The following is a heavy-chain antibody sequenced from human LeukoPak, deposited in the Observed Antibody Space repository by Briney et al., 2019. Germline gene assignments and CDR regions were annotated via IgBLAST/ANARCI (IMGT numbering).Heavy chain of an antibody. V-gene: IGHV4-59*01. CDR3: ARVDPDSSSTLEVFDY. D-gene: IGHD6-6*01. J-gene: IGHJ4*02. CDR2: IYYSGST. Sequence: SGTLSLTCTVSGGSISSYYWSWIRQPPGKGLEWIGFIYYSGSTNYTPSLKSRVTISVDTSKNQFSLKLSSVTAADTAVYYCARVDPDSSSTLEVFDYWGQGTLVTVS. CDR1: GGSISSYY.